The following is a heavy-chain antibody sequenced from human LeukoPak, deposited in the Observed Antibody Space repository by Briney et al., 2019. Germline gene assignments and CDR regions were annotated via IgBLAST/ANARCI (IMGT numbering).Heavy chain of an antibody. CDR3: AKPPTGTTRYFDY. J-gene: IGHJ4*02. D-gene: IGHD1-1*01. Sequence: PGGSLRLSCAASGFTFSSYGMHWVRQAPGKGLEWVAFIRYDGSNKYYADSVKGRFTISRDNSKNTLYLQMNSLRAEDTAVYYCAKPPTGTTRYFDYWGQGTLVTVSS. CDR1: GFTFSSYG. V-gene: IGHV3-30*02. CDR2: IRYDGSNK.